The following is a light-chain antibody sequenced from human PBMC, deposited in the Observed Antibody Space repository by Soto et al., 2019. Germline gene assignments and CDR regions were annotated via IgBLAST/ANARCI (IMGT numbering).Light chain of an antibody. CDR1: QSGSSN. CDR3: HQYNNWPVT. J-gene: IGKJ4*01. CDR2: GAS. Sequence: EIVMPQSPATLSVSPGERATLSCRASQSGSSNLDWSQQKPGQAPSLLIYGASTRATGIPARFSGSGSRTELTRTTSSLQTEDFAVDYCHQYNNWPVTFGGSTKVEIK. V-gene: IGKV3-15*01.